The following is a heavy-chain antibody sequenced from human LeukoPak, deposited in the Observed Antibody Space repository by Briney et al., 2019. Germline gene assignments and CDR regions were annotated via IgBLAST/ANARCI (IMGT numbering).Heavy chain of an antibody. CDR1: GFTFSASA. J-gene: IGHJ6*02. CDR3: SVDHTAYGMDV. Sequence: PGGFLKLSCAASGFTFSASAVFWVRQSSGKGLEWVGRIRSKSNNYATAFAASVTGRFTISRDDSKNTAYLQMNSLKTEDAAVYFCSVDHTAYGMDVWGQGTTVTVSS. D-gene: IGHD4-23*01. CDR2: IRSKSNNYAT. V-gene: IGHV3-73*01.